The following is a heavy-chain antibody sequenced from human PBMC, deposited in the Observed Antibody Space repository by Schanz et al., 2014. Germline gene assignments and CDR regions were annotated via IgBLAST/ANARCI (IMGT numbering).Heavy chain of an antibody. CDR1: GFTFSSYA. CDR2: ISASGGST. V-gene: IGHV3-23*01. D-gene: IGHD4-17*01. Sequence: DVQLLESGGGLVQPGGSLRLSCAASGFTFSSYAMSWVRQAPGKGLEWVSTISASGGSTYYADSVKGRFTISRDNSRNTLYLQMNSLRTEDTAVYYCARDRGHGDLPGDIWGQGTMVTVSS. CDR3: ARDRGHGDLPGDI. J-gene: IGHJ3*02.